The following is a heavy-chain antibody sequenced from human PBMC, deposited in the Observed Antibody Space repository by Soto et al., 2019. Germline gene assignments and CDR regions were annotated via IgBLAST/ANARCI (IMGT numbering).Heavy chain of an antibody. Sequence: VKVSCKASGGTFSSYAISWVRQAPGQGLEWMGGIIPIFGTANYAQKFQGRVTITADESTSTAYMEMSSLRSEDTAVYYCARFDPRYYYYGMDVWGQGTTVTVSS. CDR1: GGTFSSYA. CDR3: ARFDPRYYYYGMDV. CDR2: IIPIFGTA. J-gene: IGHJ6*02. V-gene: IGHV1-69*01.